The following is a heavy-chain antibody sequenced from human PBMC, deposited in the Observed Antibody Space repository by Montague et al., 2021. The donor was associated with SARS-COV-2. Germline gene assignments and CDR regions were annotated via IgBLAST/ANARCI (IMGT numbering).Heavy chain of an antibody. Sequence: SETLSLTCTVSGGSISSYYWSWIRQPPGKGLEWIGYIYYSGSTNYNPSLKSGVTISVDTSKNQFSLKLSSVTPADTAVYYCARVFPRWLQFDPYFDYWGQGTLVTVSS. CDR1: GGSISSYY. CDR3: ARVFPRWLQFDPYFDY. D-gene: IGHD5-24*01. J-gene: IGHJ4*02. CDR2: IYYSGST. V-gene: IGHV4-59*01.